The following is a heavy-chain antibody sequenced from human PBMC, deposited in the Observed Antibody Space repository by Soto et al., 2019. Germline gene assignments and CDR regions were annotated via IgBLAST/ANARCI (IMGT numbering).Heavy chain of an antibody. CDR2: IWYDGNNK. J-gene: IGHJ4*02. CDR3: AREVHTAMAPSFEY. V-gene: IGHV3-33*01. Sequence: GGSLRLSCVASGFTFGSYGMHWVRQAPGKGLEWVAVIWYDGNNKNYADSVKGRFTISRDNSKNTLYLQINSPRAEDTAVYYCAREVHTAMAPSFEYWGQGTPVTVSS. D-gene: IGHD5-18*01. CDR1: GFTFGSYG.